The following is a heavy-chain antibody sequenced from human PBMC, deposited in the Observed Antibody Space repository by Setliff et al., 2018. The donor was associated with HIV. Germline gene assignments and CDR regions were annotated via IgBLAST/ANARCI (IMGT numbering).Heavy chain of an antibody. CDR2: IYPTDSDT. D-gene: IGHD3-10*01. CDR1: GYSFTNYW. CDR3: GRSGKSGELYAY. V-gene: IGHV5-51*01. Sequence: PGESLTISCKGSGYSFTNYWVGWVRQMPGRGLEWMGIIYPTDSDTKYSPSFWGRATISVDKSTNTAYLHWNSLRPADTAMYYCGRSGKSGELYAYWGQGTQVTVSS. J-gene: IGHJ4*02.